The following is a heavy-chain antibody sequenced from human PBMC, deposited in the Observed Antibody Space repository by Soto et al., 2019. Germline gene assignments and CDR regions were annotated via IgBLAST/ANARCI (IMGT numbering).Heavy chain of an antibody. D-gene: IGHD2-21*01. V-gene: IGHV3-11*01. J-gene: IGHJ3*02. CDR2: ITSRGPTM. CDR1: GFTFSDYY. Sequence: QVQLVESGGGLVKPGGSLRLSCAASGFTFSDYYMSWIRQAPGKGLEWVSYITSRGPTMSYADSVKGRFTISRDNARNSLYLQMNSLRVEDTAVYYCARDRIDPRPNGFDIWGQGTMVTVSS. CDR3: ARDRIDPRPNGFDI.